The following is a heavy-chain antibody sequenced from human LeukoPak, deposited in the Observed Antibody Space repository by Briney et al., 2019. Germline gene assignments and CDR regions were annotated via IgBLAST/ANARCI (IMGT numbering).Heavy chain of an antibody. CDR1: GFSFSSYE. Sequence: GRSLRLSCAASGFSFSSYEMNLVRQAPGKGLEWVSYISGSGSTIYYADSVKGRFTISRDNAKNSLYLQMNSLRAEDTAFYYCARVRSRWTLRLGEFHLYYLDNWGQGTLVTVSS. V-gene: IGHV3-48*03. CDR3: ARVRSRWTLRLGEFHLYYLDN. CDR2: ISGSGSTI. J-gene: IGHJ4*02. D-gene: IGHD3-16*01.